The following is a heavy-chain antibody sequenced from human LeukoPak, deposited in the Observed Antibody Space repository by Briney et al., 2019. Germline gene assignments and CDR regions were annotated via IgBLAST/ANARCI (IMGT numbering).Heavy chain of an antibody. CDR1: GYSFPSYW. J-gene: IGHJ4*02. D-gene: IGHD1-26*01. CDR2: IYPADSDT. Sequence: GESLQISCQGSGYSFPSYWIGWVRQMPGNGLEWMGIIYPADSDTKYSPSFEGQVTISADKSTNTAYLQWNSLQASDTAMYYCARQTRVGPNSKRFDYWGQGTLVTVSS. CDR3: ARQTRVGPNSKRFDY. V-gene: IGHV5-51*01.